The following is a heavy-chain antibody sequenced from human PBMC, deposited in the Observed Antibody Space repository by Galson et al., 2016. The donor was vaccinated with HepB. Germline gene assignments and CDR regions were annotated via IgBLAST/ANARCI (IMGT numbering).Heavy chain of an antibody. Sequence: SLRLSCAASGFTFSSYAMPWARKAPGKGLEWVAIIWYDGSRKKYADFVKGRFTISRDNSKNTLYLQMNSLRAEDTAVYYCARFSGRAAAGTEYYFDYWGQGTLVTVSS. CDR1: GFTFSSYA. CDR2: IWYDGSRK. CDR3: ARFSGRAAAGTEYYFDY. J-gene: IGHJ4*02. V-gene: IGHV3-33*08. D-gene: IGHD3-10*01.